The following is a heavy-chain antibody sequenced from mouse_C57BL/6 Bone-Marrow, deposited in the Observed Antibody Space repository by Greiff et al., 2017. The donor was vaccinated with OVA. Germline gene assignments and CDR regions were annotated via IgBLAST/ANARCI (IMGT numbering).Heavy chain of an antibody. CDR3: AREAYYSNLDY. D-gene: IGHD2-5*01. V-gene: IGHV5-12*01. CDR1: GFTFSDYY. Sequence: EVQLVESGGGLVQPGGSLKLSCAASGFTFSDYYMYWVRQTPEKRLEWVAYISNGGGSTYYPDTVKGRFTISRDNAKNTLYLQMSRLKSEDTAMYYCAREAYYSNLDYWGQGTTLTVSS. CDR2: ISNGGGST. J-gene: IGHJ2*01.